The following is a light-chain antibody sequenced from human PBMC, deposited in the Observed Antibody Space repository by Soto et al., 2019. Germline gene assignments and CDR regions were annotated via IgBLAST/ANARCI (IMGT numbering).Light chain of an antibody. CDR2: EAI. CDR1: SSDVGSSNL. V-gene: IGLV2-23*01. Sequence: QSALTQPASVSGSPGQSITISCTGTSSDVGSSNLVSWYQHHPGKAPKLIIYEAIKRPSGVSDRFSGSKSGNTASLTISGLQGDDESDYYCGTWDFSLSAGVFGTGTKVTVL. CDR3: GTWDFSLSAGV. J-gene: IGLJ1*01.